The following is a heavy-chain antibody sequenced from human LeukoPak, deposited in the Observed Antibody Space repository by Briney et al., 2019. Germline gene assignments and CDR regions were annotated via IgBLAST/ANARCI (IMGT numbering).Heavy chain of an antibody. CDR3: AGRYFDWLRGIDP. J-gene: IGHJ5*02. V-gene: IGHV4-39*01. D-gene: IGHD3-9*01. Sequence: SETLSLTCTVSGGSISSSSYYWGWIRQPPGKGLEWVGSIYYSGSTYYNPSLKSRVTISVDTSKNQFSLKLSSVTAADTAVYYCAGRYFDWLRGIDPWGQGTLVTVSS. CDR1: GGSISSSSYY. CDR2: IYYSGST.